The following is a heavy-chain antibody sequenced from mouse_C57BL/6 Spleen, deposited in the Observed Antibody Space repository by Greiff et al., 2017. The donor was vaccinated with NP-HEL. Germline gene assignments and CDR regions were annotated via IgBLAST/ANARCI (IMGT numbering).Heavy chain of an antibody. CDR3: ARSDYGSSYDAMDY. CDR1: GYTFTSYW. V-gene: IGHV1-55*01. J-gene: IGHJ4*01. CDR2: IYPGSGST. Sequence: VQLQESGAELVKPGASVKMSCKASGYTFTSYWITWVKQRPGQGLEWIGDIYPGSGSTNYSEKFKSKATLTVDTSSSTAYMQLSSLTSEDSAVYYCARSDYGSSYDAMDYWGQGTSVTVSS. D-gene: IGHD1-1*01.